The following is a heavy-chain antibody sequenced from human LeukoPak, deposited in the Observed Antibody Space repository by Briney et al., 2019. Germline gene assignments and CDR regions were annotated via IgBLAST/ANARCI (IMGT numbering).Heavy chain of an antibody. J-gene: IGHJ5*02. V-gene: IGHV4-4*07. CDR1: GGSISSYY. CDR3: ARVLKQQLVPDNWLDP. D-gene: IGHD6-13*01. Sequence: SETLSLTCTVSGGSISSYYWSWIRQPAGKGLEWIGRIYTSGSTNYNPSLKSRVTMSVDTSKNQFSLKLSSVTAADTAVYYCARVLKQQLVPDNWLDPWGQGTLVTVSS. CDR2: IYTSGST.